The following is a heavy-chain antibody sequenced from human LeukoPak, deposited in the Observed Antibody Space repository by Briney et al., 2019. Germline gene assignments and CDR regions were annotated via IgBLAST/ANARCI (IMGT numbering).Heavy chain of an antibody. J-gene: IGHJ6*02. CDR3: AKGSSSSCYGVSDV. CDR1: GFTFSSYA. D-gene: IGHD2-2*01. V-gene: IGHV3-23*01. CDR2: ICASGDNA. Sequence: GGSLRLSCAASGFTFSSYAMSWVRQAPGKGLEWVSVICASGDNAYYADSVKGRFSISRDNSKNTLYLQMNSLRAEDTALYNCAKGSSSSCYGVSDVWGQGTTVTVS.